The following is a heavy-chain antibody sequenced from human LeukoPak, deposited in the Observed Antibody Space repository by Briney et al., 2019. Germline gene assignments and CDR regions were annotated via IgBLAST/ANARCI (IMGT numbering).Heavy chain of an antibody. Sequence: GGSLRLSCAASGFTFSSFWISWVRQAPGKGLEWVANIKQEGRETYYVGSVKGRFTISGDDARNSLYLQMNSLRAEDTAVYCCARGVELDYWGQGTLVTVSS. CDR2: IKQEGRET. V-gene: IGHV3-7*04. CDR3: ARGVELDY. J-gene: IGHJ4*02. CDR1: GFTFSSFW.